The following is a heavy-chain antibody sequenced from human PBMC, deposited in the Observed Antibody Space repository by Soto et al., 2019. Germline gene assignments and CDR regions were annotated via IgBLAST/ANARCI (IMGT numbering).Heavy chain of an antibody. CDR2: IYYSGST. CDR1: GGSISSGGYY. Sequence: PSETLSLTCTVSGGSISSGGYYWSWIRQHPGKGLEWIGYIYYSGSTCYNPSLKSRVTISVDTSKNQFSLKLSSVTAADTAVYYCAREGVGELSRYFDLWGRGTLVTVSS. V-gene: IGHV4-31*03. J-gene: IGHJ2*01. D-gene: IGHD3-10*01. CDR3: AREGVGELSRYFDL.